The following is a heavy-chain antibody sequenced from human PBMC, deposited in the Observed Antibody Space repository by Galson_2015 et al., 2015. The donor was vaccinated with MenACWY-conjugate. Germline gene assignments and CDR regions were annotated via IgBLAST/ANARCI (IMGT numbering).Heavy chain of an antibody. D-gene: IGHD5-18*01. Sequence: SLRLSCAASGFAFASYAMTWVRQAPGKGLQWVSSITASGDDTTYADSVKGRLTISRDNSKNMLYLQLNSLRAEDTAIYFCAEVKWMQLWSTYDYWGQGTLVTVSS. CDR2: ITASGDDT. V-gene: IGHV3-23*01. J-gene: IGHJ4*02. CDR3: AEVKWMQLWSTYDY. CDR1: GFAFASYA.